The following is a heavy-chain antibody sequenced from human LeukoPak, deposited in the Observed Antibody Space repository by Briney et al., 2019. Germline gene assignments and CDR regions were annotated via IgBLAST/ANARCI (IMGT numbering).Heavy chain of an antibody. D-gene: IGHD5-18*01. V-gene: IGHV3-23*01. J-gene: IGHJ3*02. CDR3: ARVAMERQGAFDI. CDR1: GFTFNNYA. Sequence: GGSLRLSCAASGFTFNNYAMSWVRQAPGKGLEWVSASSASGDSPYYADSVKGRFTISRDNAKNSLYLQMNSLRAEDTAVYYCARVAMERQGAFDIWGQGTMVTVSS. CDR2: SSASGDSP.